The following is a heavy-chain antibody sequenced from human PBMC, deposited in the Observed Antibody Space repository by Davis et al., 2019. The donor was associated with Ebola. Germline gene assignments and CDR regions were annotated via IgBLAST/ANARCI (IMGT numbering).Heavy chain of an antibody. V-gene: IGHV4-4*02. D-gene: IGHD2-2*01. Sequence: SETLSLTCAVSGGSISSSNWWSWVRQPPGKGLEWIGEIYHSGSTNYNPSLKSRVTISVDTSKNQFSLKLSSVTAADTAVYYCARTRRIVVVPAAHYYYYYGMDVWGQGTTVTVSS. J-gene: IGHJ6*02. CDR2: IYHSGST. CDR1: GGSISSSNW. CDR3: ARTRRIVVVPAAHYYYYYGMDV.